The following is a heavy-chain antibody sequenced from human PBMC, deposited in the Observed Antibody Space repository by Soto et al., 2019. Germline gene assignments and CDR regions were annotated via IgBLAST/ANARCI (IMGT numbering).Heavy chain of an antibody. V-gene: IGHV1-2*02. CDR1: GYTFTGDY. CDR2: INPNSGGT. J-gene: IGHJ4*02. Sequence: ASVKVSCKASGYTFTGDYMHWVRQAPGQGLEWMGWINPNSGGTNYAQKFQGRVTMTRDTSISTAYVELSRLKSDDTAMYYCAREPYSDNSGYYHSFDFWGQGTLVTVS. CDR3: AREPYSDNSGYYHSFDF. D-gene: IGHD3-22*01.